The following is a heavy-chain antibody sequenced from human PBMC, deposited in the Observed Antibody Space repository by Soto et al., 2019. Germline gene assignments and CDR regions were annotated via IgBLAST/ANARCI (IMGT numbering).Heavy chain of an antibody. Sequence: TSETLSLTCAVYGGSFSGYYWSWIRQPPGKGLEWIGEINHSASTNYNPSLKSRVKISVDTSKNQFSLKLSSVTAADTAVYYCARERTYGWFGPWGQGTLVTVSS. CDR1: GGSFSGYY. CDR2: INHSAST. CDR3: ARERTYGWFGP. J-gene: IGHJ5*02. V-gene: IGHV4-34*01. D-gene: IGHD4-17*01.